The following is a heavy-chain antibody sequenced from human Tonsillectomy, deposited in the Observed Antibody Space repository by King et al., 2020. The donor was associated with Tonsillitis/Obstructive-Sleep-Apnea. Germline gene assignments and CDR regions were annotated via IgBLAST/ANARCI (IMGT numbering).Heavy chain of an antibody. J-gene: IGHJ6*03. V-gene: IGHV1-18*01. CDR2: ISAYNGNT. D-gene: IGHD1-26*01. CDR1: GYTFTNYG. Sequence: QLVQSGDEVKKPGASVKVSCEASGYTFTNYGISWVRQAPGQGLEWMGWISAYNGNTKYAQKLQDRVTMTTDTSTSTAYMELSSLRSDDTDVYYCARAELQYYYYYYRDVGGKGTTVTVSS. CDR3: ARAELQYYYYYYRDV.